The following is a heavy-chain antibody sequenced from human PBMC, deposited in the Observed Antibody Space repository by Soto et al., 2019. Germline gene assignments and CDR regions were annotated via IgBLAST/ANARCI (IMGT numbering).Heavy chain of an antibody. CDR2: ISWNSGII. CDR3: AKDLYDSHRNYYMDV. CDR1: GFSYDDYA. J-gene: IGHJ6*03. D-gene: IGHD2-15*01. V-gene: IGHV3-9*01. Sequence: EVQLVESGGGLVQPGRSLRLSCAASGFSYDDYAMHWVRQAPGKGLEWVSGISWNSGIIGYADSVKGRFTISRDNAKNSLYLQMNSLRAEDTALYYCAKDLYDSHRNYYMDVWGKGTTVTVSS.